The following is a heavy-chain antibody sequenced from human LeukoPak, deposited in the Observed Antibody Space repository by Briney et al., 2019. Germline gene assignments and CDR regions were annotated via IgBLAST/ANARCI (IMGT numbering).Heavy chain of an antibody. CDR2: ISVEEDNV. D-gene: IGHD4-17*01. J-gene: IGHJ4*02. CDR3: ARDFSDYVPFDN. Sequence: GGSLRLSSTASGFSFFAYRLHWLRQAPGKGLEWLAAISVEEDNVSYADSVRGRFTISRDNSKDTLFLQMNSLRIEDTALYFCARDFSDYVPFDNWGQGTLVSVSS. CDR1: GFSFFAYR. V-gene: IGHV3-30-3*01.